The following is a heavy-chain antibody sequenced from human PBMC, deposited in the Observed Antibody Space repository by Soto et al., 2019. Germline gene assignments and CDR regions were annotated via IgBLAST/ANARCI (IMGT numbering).Heavy chain of an antibody. D-gene: IGHD4-17*01. J-gene: IGHJ4*02. CDR3: ARTTVTTVRY. CDR1: GFTFNDYY. V-gene: IGHV3-11*05. CDR2: ISGSSTDT. Sequence: QVQLVESGGGLVKPGGSLRLSCAASGFTFNDYYMSWIRQAPGKGLEWVSYISGSSTDTNYADSVKGRFTISGDNAKNSLYLQMNSLRADDTAVYYCARTTVTTVRYWGQGTLVTVSS.